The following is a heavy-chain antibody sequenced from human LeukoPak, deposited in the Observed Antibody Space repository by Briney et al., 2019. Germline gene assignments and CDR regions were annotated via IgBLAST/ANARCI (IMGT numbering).Heavy chain of an antibody. CDR1: RFSFSSYG. D-gene: IGHD3-10*02. J-gene: IGHJ6*04. V-gene: IGHV3-48*03. CDR2: ISSSGSTI. Sequence: GGSLRLSCAASRFSFSSYGMNWVRQAPGKGLEWVSYISSSGSTIYYADSVKGRFTISRDNAKNSPYLQMNSLRAEDTAVYYCAELGITMIGGVWGKGTTVTISS. CDR3: AELGITMIGGV.